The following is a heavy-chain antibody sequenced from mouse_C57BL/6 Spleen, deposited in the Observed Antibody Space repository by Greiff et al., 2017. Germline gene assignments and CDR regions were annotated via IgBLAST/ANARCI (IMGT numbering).Heavy chain of an antibody. J-gene: IGHJ2*01. Sequence: QVQLQQSGAELVKPGASVKISCKASGYAFSSYWMNWVKQRPGKGLEWIGQIYPGDGDTNYNGKFKGKATLTADKSSSTAYMQLSSLTSEDSAVYFCASLYDYDVQYYFDYWGQGTTLTVSS. CDR2: IYPGDGDT. V-gene: IGHV1-80*01. D-gene: IGHD2-4*01. CDR3: ASLYDYDVQYYFDY. CDR1: GYAFSSYW.